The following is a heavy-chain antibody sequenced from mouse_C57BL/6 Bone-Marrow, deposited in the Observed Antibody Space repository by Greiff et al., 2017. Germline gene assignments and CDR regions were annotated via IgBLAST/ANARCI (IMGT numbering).Heavy chain of an antibody. CDR1: GFTFSDYY. V-gene: IGHV5-12*01. J-gene: IGHJ4*01. D-gene: IGHD3-2*02. CDR3: ARQLRRTPYYAMDY. Sequence: EVQLVESGGGLVQPGGSLKLSCAASGFTFSDYYMYWVRQTPEKRLEWVAYISNGGGSTYYPDTVTGRFTISRDNAKNTLYLQMSRLKSEDTAMYYCARQLRRTPYYAMDYWGQGTSVTVSS. CDR2: ISNGGGST.